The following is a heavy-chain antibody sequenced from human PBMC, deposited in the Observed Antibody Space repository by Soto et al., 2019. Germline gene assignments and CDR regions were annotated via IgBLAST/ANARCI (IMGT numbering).Heavy chain of an antibody. CDR2: INHSGST. D-gene: IGHD6-19*01. Sequence: QVQLQQWGAGLLKPSETLSLTCAVYGGSFSGYYWNWIRQPPGKGLEWIGEINHSGSTNNNPSLKSRVTISVDTSKPQFSLKLSSVTAAAPAVYYCARGWGSGVFDYWGQGTLVTVSS. J-gene: IGHJ4*02. V-gene: IGHV4-34*01. CDR1: GGSFSGYY. CDR3: ARGWGSGVFDY.